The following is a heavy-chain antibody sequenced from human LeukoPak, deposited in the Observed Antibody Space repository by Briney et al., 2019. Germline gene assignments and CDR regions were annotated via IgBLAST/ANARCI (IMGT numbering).Heavy chain of an antibody. J-gene: IGHJ4*02. CDR3: ARDSEAGTLLYYFDY. CDR2: INSDGSST. Sequence: GGSPRLSCAASGFTFSSYWMHWVRQAPGKGLVWVSRINSDGSSTSYADSVKGRFTISRDNAKNTLYLQMNSLRAEDTAVYYCARDSEAGTLLYYFDYWGQGTLVTVSS. CDR1: GFTFSSYW. V-gene: IGHV3-74*01. D-gene: IGHD6-19*01.